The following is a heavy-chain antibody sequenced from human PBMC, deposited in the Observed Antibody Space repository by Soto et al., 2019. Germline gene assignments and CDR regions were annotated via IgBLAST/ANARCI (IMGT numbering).Heavy chain of an antibody. CDR2: ISRSSSYI. V-gene: IGHV3-21*01. Sequence: GGSLRLSCAASGFTFSSYSMNWVRQAPEKGLEWVSSISRSSSYIYYADSVKGRFTISRDNAKNSLYLQMNSLRAEDTAVYYCVRDRRKIQLWLGYYYYGMDIWGQGTTVTVSS. CDR1: GFTFSSYS. D-gene: IGHD5-18*01. J-gene: IGHJ6*02. CDR3: VRDRRKIQLWLGYYYYGMDI.